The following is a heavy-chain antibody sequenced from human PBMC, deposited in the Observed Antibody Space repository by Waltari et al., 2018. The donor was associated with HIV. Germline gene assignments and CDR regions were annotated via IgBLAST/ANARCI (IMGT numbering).Heavy chain of an antibody. D-gene: IGHD3-22*01. J-gene: IGHJ5*02. V-gene: IGHV4-34*02. CDR2: IDDSGTT. CDR3: ARGCRAAMILVLTSPTRGPDWFDP. CDR1: GEPFSGHY. Sequence: QVQLQQWGAGLLKPSETLSLTCAVYGEPFSGHYWTWIRKPPGKGPAWMGEIDDSGTTSYNSSLKSRLTMSVDASKKQFSLTLTSVTAADTAIYFCARGCRAAMILVLTSPTRGPDWFDPWGQGTLVTVSS.